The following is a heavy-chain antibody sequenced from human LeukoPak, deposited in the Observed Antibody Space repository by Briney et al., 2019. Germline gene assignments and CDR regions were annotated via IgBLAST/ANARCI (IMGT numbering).Heavy chain of an antibody. CDR3: ATEKWLQMY. J-gene: IGHJ4*02. CDR1: GGTFSSYA. Sequence: SVKVSCKASGGTFSSYAISWVRQAPGQGLEWMGGIIPIFGTTNYAQKFQDRVTITADKSTSTAYMEVSSLTSEDTAIYYCATEKWLQMYWGQGTQVTVSS. D-gene: IGHD5-18*01. V-gene: IGHV1-69*06. CDR2: IIPIFGTT.